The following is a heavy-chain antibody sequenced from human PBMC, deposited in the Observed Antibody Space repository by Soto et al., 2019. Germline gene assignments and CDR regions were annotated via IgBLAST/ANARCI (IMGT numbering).Heavy chain of an antibody. V-gene: IGHV3-30-3*01. D-gene: IGHD4-4*01. J-gene: IGHJ3*02. Sequence: VGSLRLSCAASGFTFSSYAMHWVRQAPGKGLEWVAVISYDGSNKYYADSVKGRFTISRDNSKNTLYLQMNSLRAEDTAVYYCARDPTVTTFDAFDIWGQGTMVTVSS. CDR3: ARDPTVTTFDAFDI. CDR2: ISYDGSNK. CDR1: GFTFSSYA.